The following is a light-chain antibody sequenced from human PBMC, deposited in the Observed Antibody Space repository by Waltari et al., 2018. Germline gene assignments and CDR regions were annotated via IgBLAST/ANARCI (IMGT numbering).Light chain of an antibody. CDR2: ATS. V-gene: IGKV3-20*01. Sequence: EVVLTQSPGTLSLSPGERATLSCRPSQSVSSRFFAWYQQRPGQPPRLLIYATSRRASGIPDGFSGSGSGTDFTLSISRLEPEDFAVYYCQQYGSSFTFGPGTKVDIK. CDR1: QSVSSRF. CDR3: QQYGSSFT. J-gene: IGKJ3*01.